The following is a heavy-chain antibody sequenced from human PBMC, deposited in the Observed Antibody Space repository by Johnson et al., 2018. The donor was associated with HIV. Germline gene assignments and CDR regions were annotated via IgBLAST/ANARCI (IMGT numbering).Heavy chain of an antibody. CDR3: AREGPSERAGFDI. Sequence: GGSTSYVDSVKGRFIISRDNTKNTLYLQMNSLRADDTAVYYCAREGPSERAGFDIWGQGTMVTVSS. V-gene: IGHV3-74*01. J-gene: IGHJ3*02. CDR2: GGST.